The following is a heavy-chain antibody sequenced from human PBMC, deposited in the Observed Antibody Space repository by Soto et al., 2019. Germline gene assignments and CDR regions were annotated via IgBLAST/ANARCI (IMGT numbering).Heavy chain of an antibody. V-gene: IGHV1-2*02. Sequence: ASVKVSCKASGYTFTGYYMHWVRQAPGQGLEWMGWINPNSGGTNYAQKFQGRVTMTRDTSISTAYMELSRLRSDDTAVYYCARGNGAARGPRWFDPWGQGTLVTVYS. J-gene: IGHJ5*02. CDR3: ARGNGAARGPRWFDP. CDR1: GYTFTGYY. CDR2: INPNSGGT. D-gene: IGHD6-6*01.